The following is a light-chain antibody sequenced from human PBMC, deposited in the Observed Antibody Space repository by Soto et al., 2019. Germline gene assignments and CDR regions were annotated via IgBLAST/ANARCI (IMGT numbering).Light chain of an antibody. J-gene: IGKJ5*01. CDR3: QQYNNWPPMT. CDR2: GAS. Sequence: EIVMTQSRATLSVSPGERATLSCRASQSVSGNLAWYQQNPGQAPRLPIYGASTRATGIPARFSGSGSGTEFTLTISSRQSEDFAVYYCQQYNNWPPMTFGQGTRLEIK. V-gene: IGKV3-15*01. CDR1: QSVSGN.